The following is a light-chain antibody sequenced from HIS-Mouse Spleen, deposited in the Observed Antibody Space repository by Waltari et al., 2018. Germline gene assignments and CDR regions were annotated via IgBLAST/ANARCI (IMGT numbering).Light chain of an antibody. J-gene: IGLJ2*01. Sequence: QFALTQPASVSGSPGQSITISCTGTSSDVGGYNYVSWYQQHPGKAPKLMIYDVSNRPSGVSNRVSGSKAGNTASLTISGLQAEDEADYYCSSYTSSSTEVFGGGTKLTVL. CDR2: DVS. CDR1: SSDVGGYNY. CDR3: SSYTSSSTEV. V-gene: IGLV2-14*03.